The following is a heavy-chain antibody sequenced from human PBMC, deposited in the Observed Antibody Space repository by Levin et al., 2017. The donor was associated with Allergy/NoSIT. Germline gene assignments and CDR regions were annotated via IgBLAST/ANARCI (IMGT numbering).Heavy chain of an antibody. D-gene: IGHD4-23*01. V-gene: IGHV3-15*01. CDR1: GFTFSNAW. CDR3: TTEIRWSPVDLDY. J-gene: IGHJ4*02. Sequence: GESLKISCAGSGFTFSNAWMSWVRQAPGKGLEWVGRIKSKSDGGTTEDAAPVKGRFTISRDDSKNTLYLQMNSLKIEDTAVYYCTTEIRWSPVDLDYWGQGTRVTVSS. CDR2: IKSKSDGGTT.